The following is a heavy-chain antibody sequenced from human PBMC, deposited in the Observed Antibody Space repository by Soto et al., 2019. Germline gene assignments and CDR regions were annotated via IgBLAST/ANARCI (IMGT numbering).Heavy chain of an antibody. CDR3: ARLWGGRYYDNSGGRMDV. CDR2: IWRDGSKE. Sequence: QVQLAESGGGVVQPGTSLRLSCEAIEASGSTFGSHGMHWVRQAPGKGLEWVATIWRDGSKEYYTNSVKGRFTISRDNPKNPLYLQMNSLRAEDTGVYYCARLWGGRYYDNSGGRMDVWGQGTAVIVSS. D-gene: IGHD3-22*01. V-gene: IGHV3-33*01. J-gene: IGHJ6*02. CDR1: GSTFGSHG.